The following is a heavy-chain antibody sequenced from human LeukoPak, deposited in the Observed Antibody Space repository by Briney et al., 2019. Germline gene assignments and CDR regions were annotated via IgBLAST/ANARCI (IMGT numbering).Heavy chain of an antibody. CDR3: ARDPQGDDAFDI. Sequence: KPSETLSLTWTVSGGSLSSFYWSWIRQPPGKGLGWIGYIYYSGSTNYNPSLKSRVTISVDTSKNQFSLKLSSVTAADTAVYYCARDPQGDDAFDIWGQGAMVTVAS. V-gene: IGHV4-59*01. D-gene: IGHD2-21*01. CDR2: IYYSGST. CDR1: GGSLSSFY. J-gene: IGHJ3*02.